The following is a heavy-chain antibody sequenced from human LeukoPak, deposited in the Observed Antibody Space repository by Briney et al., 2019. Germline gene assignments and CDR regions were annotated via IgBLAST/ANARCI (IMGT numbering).Heavy chain of an antibody. CDR3: TRESGSYHGNDY. CDR2: INPNNGAT. V-gene: IGHV1-2*06. Sequence: ASVKVSCKASEHIFTGYYMHWVRQAPGQGLEWMGRINPNNGATNYAQKFQGRVTITGDTSINTAYMELSSLRSDDTAVYYCTRESGSYHGNDYWGQGTLVTVSS. J-gene: IGHJ4*02. D-gene: IGHD1-26*01. CDR1: EHIFTGYY.